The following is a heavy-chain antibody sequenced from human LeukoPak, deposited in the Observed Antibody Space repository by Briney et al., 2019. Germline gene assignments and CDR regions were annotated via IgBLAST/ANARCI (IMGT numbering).Heavy chain of an antibody. CDR1: GFTVSSNY. D-gene: IGHD5-18*01. CDR3: ARIQLWLSGPYYYYYMDV. V-gene: IGHV3-66*01. J-gene: IGHJ6*03. Sequence: PGGSLRLSCAASGFTVSSNYMSWVRQAPGKGLEWVSVIYSGGSTYYADSVKGRFTISRDNSKNTLYLQMNSLRAEDTAVYYCARIQLWLSGPYYYYYMDVWGKGTTVTVSS. CDR2: IYSGGST.